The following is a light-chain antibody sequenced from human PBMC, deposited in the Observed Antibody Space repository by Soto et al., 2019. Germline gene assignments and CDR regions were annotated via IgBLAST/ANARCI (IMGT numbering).Light chain of an antibody. Sequence: DIQMTQSPSSLSASVGDRVTITCRASQGIGNDLGWFQQKPGKAPKRLIYAASSLQSGVPSRFSGSRSGTEFTLTISSLQPEDFATYYCLQHTTYPWTFGLGTKVEIK. V-gene: IGKV1-17*01. CDR3: LQHTTYPWT. CDR2: AAS. J-gene: IGKJ1*01. CDR1: QGIGND.